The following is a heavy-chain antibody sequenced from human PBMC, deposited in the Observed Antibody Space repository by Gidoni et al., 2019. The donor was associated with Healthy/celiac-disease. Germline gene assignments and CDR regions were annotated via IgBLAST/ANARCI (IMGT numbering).Heavy chain of an antibody. CDR2: IKPSGGSK. Sequence: QVQLVQSGAEVKKPGASVKVSCKASGYTLTSYYMHWVRQAPGQGLEWMGIIKPSGGSKSYAQKFQGRVTMTRDTSTSTVYMELSSLRSEDTAVYYCARDWYDSSGYYYRYAFDIWGQGTMVTVSS. CDR3: ARDWYDSSGYYYRYAFDI. J-gene: IGHJ3*02. V-gene: IGHV1-46*01. CDR1: GYTLTSYY. D-gene: IGHD3-22*01.